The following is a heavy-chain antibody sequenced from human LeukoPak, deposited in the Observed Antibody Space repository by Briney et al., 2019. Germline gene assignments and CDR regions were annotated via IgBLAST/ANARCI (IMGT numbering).Heavy chain of an antibody. CDR1: GFTFSSYS. V-gene: IGHV3-21*01. CDR3: ARDLGSSGYYYAFDY. CDR2: ISSSSSYM. Sequence: PGGSLRLSCAASGFTFSSYSMNWVRQAPGKGLEWVSSISSSSSYMYYADSVKGRFTISRDNAKNSLYLQMNSLRAEDTAVYYCARDLGSSGYYYAFDYWGQGTLVTVSS. D-gene: IGHD3-22*01. J-gene: IGHJ4*02.